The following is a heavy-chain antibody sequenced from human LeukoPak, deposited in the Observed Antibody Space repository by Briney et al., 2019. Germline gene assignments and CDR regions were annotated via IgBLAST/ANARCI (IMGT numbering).Heavy chain of an antibody. Sequence: PSETLSLTCTVSGGSISSSSYYWGWIRQPPGKGLEWIGSIYYSGSTYYNPSLKSRVTISVDTSKNQFSLKLSSVTAADTAVYYCARRDCTNGVCFVDYWGQGTLVTVSS. D-gene: IGHD2-8*01. CDR2: IYYSGST. J-gene: IGHJ4*02. CDR3: ARRDCTNGVCFVDY. CDR1: GGSISSSSYY. V-gene: IGHV4-39*01.